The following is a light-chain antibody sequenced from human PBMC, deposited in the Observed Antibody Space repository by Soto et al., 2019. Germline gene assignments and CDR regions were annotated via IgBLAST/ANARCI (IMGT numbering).Light chain of an antibody. CDR2: GAS. Sequence: EIVMTQSPATLSVSVGERATLSCRASHSVSSKLAWYQQKPGQAPRLLIYGASTRATDIPARFSGSGSGTEFTLTISSLQSEDFAFYYCQQYNDWPPQLTFGGGTKVELK. J-gene: IGKJ4*01. V-gene: IGKV3-15*01. CDR3: QQYNDWPPQLT. CDR1: HSVSSK.